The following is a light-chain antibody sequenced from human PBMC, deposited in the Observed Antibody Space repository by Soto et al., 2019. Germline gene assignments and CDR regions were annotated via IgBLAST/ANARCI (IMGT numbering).Light chain of an antibody. CDR1: SSNIGQNY. CDR2: DNS. J-gene: IGLJ2*01. Sequence: QSVLTQPPSVSAAPGQKVTIFCSGSSSNIGQNYVSWYQQLPGTAPKRLIYDNSKRPSGIPDRFSGSKSGTSATLGITGLQTGDEADYYCGTWDSSLSAVIFGGGTKVTVL. V-gene: IGLV1-51*01. CDR3: GTWDSSLSAVI.